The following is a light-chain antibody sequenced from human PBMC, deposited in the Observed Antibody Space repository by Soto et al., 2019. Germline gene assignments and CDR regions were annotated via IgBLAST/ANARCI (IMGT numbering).Light chain of an antibody. V-gene: IGLV1-40*01. CDR2: GNS. CDR3: QSYDSSLYL. Sequence: QSVLTQPPSVSGAPGQRVTISCTGSTSNIGAGYDVHWYQQLPGTAPKLLIYGNSNRPSGVPDRFSGSKSGTSASLAITGLQAEDEADYYCQSYDSSLYLFGTGTKLTVL. J-gene: IGLJ1*01. CDR1: TSNIGAGYD.